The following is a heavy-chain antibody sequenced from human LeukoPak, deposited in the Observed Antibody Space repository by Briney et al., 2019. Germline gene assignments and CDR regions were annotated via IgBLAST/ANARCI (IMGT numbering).Heavy chain of an antibody. J-gene: IGHJ4*01. CDR1: GFTFISYG. CDR3: ARELPREVTLDY. D-gene: IGHD2-21*02. CDR2: INTDGSGT. Sequence: GGSLRLSCTVSGFTFISYGMQWVRQAPGKGLAWVSRINTDGSGTAYADSVKGRFTISRGNAKNTLYLQMNSLRAEDTALYYCARELPREVTLDYWGKGTLVTVFS. V-gene: IGHV3-74*01.